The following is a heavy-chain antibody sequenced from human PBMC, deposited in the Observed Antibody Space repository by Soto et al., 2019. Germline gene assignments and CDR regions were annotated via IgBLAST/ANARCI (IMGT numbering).Heavy chain of an antibody. Sequence: APVTFSCRDSRYSFTSYGMSWVRPAPGQGLEGMGWISAYNGNTNYAQKLQGRVTMTTDTSTSTAYMELRSLRSDDTAVYYCARKWLSAFDIWGQGTMVTVSS. V-gene: IGHV1-18*01. CDR1: RYSFTSYG. CDR2: ISAYNGNT. J-gene: IGHJ3*02. D-gene: IGHD3-22*01. CDR3: ARKWLSAFDI.